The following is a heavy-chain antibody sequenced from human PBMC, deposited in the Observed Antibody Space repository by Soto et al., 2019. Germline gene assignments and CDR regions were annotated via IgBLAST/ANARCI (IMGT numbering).Heavy chain of an antibody. D-gene: IGHD5-18*01. Sequence: EVQLVESGGGLIQPGGSLRLSCAASGFTVRSTYMSWVRQAPGKGLEWVSVTYSGGSTYYADSVKGRFTISRDNSKNTLYLQMNSLRAEDTAVYYCARSGYSYGPFYYWGQGTLVTVSS. J-gene: IGHJ4*02. V-gene: IGHV3-53*01. CDR1: GFTVRSTY. CDR2: TYSGGST. CDR3: ARSGYSYGPFYY.